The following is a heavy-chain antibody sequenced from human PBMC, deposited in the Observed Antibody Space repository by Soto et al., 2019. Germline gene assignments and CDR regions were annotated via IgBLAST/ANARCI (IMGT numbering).Heavy chain of an antibody. CDR1: GFTFSSYA. D-gene: IGHD5-12*01. CDR2: ISYDGSNK. V-gene: IGHV3-30-3*01. Sequence: GGSLRLSCAASGFTFSSYAMHWVRQAPGKGLEWVAVISYDGSNKYYADSVKGRFTISRDSSKNMVYLQMDSLKVEDTAVYYCARDVDRTSHLNWFDPWGQGVMVTVSS. CDR3: ARDVDRTSHLNWFDP. J-gene: IGHJ5*02.